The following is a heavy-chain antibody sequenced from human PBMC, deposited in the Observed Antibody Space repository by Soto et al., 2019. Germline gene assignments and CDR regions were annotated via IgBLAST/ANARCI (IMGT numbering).Heavy chain of an antibody. CDR3: ARERDLRGVATSLYYYYGMDV. D-gene: IGHD5-12*01. V-gene: IGHV1-46*03. Sequence: ASVKVSCKASGYTFTSYYMHWVRQAPGQGLEWMGIINPSGGSTSYAQKFQGRVTMTRDTSTSTVYMELSSLRSEDTAVYYCARERDLRGVATSLYYYYGMDVWGQGTTVTVSS. CDR1: GYTFTSYY. CDR2: INPSGGST. J-gene: IGHJ6*02.